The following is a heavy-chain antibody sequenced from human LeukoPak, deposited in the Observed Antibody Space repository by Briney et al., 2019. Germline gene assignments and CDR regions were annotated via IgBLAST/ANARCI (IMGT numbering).Heavy chain of an antibody. Sequence: PGGSLRLSCAACGFTFDDYGMSWVRQAPGKGLEWVSGINWNGGSTGYADSVKGRFTISRDNAKNSLYLQMNSLRAEDTALYYCARKWASEITIFGVVIDYWGQGTLVTVSS. CDR2: INWNGGST. D-gene: IGHD3-3*01. V-gene: IGHV3-20*04. CDR3: ARKWASEITIFGVVIDY. J-gene: IGHJ4*02. CDR1: GFTFDDYG.